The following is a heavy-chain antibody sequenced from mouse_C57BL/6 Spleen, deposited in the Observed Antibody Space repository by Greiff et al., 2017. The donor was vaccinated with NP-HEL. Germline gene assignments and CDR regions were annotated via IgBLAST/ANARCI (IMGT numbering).Heavy chain of an antibody. V-gene: IGHV1-52*01. Sequence: VQLQQPGAELVRPGSSVKLSCKASGYTFTSYWMHWVKQRPIQGLEWIGNIDPSDSETHYIQKFKDKATLTVDKSSSPAYMQLSSLTSEDSAVYYCARGGTVGGYFDVWGTGTTVTVSS. J-gene: IGHJ1*03. CDR2: IDPSDSET. D-gene: IGHD1-1*01. CDR3: ARGGTVGGYFDV. CDR1: GYTFTSYW.